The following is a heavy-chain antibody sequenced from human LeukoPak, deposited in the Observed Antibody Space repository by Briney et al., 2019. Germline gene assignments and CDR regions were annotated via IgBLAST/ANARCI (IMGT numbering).Heavy chain of an antibody. J-gene: IGHJ5*02. V-gene: IGHV1-8*01. CDR2: MNPNSGNT. Sequence: GASVKVSCKASGYTFTSYDINWVRQATGQGLEWMGWMNPNSGNTGYAQKLQGRVTMTTDTSTSTAYMELRSLRSDDTAVYYCARVSVYWGSGWFDPWGQGTLVTVSS. CDR1: GYTFTSYD. CDR3: ARVSVYWGSGWFDP. D-gene: IGHD2-8*02.